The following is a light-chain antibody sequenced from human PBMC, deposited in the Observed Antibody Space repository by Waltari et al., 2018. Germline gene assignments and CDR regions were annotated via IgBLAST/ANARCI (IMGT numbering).Light chain of an antibody. Sequence: QSVLPQPPPASVAPGQTAAIPCSGSASNIDRIVLTGYQQFPGTAPKHLLLSNDHRPSAVPGRFSGSKSGSSASLAISGFQSEDEADYYCAAWDDSINGPAFGGGTKLTVL. J-gene: IGLJ3*02. CDR1: ASNIDRIV. CDR3: AAWDDSINGPA. V-gene: IGLV1-44*01. CDR2: SND.